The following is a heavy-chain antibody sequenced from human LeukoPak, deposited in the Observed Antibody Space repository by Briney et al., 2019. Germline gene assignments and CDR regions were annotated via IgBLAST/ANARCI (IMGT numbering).Heavy chain of an antibody. CDR1: GFTFSTAW. Sequence: PGGSLRLSCAASGFTFSTAWMNWVRQAPGKGLEWIGRIKSKADGETTDYAAPVRGRFTISRDDSKNTLFLQTNSLKTEDTAVYYCTTGFSTTWHDHYWGQGTLVIVSS. V-gene: IGHV3-15*01. CDR3: TTGFSTTWHDHY. J-gene: IGHJ4*02. D-gene: IGHD6-13*01. CDR2: IKSKADGETT.